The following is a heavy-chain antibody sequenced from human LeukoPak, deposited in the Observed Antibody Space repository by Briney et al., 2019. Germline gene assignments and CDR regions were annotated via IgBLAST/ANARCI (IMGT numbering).Heavy chain of an antibody. D-gene: IGHD3-10*01. CDR2: IYTSGST. Sequence: PSETLSLTCTVSGGSISSYYWSWIRQPAGKGLEWIGRIYTSGSTNYNPFLKSRVTMSVDTTKNQFSLKLSSVTAADTAVYYCARAKNRSGSYTGGFDPWGQGTLVTVSS. CDR1: GGSISSYY. V-gene: IGHV4-4*07. CDR3: ARAKNRSGSYTGGFDP. J-gene: IGHJ5*02.